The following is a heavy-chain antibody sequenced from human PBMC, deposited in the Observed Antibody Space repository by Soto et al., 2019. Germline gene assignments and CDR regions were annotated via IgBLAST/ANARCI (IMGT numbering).Heavy chain of an antibody. Sequence: GSGPTLVNPTQTLTLTCTFSGFSLSTSGVGVGWIRQPPGKALEWLALIYWDDDKRYSPSLKSRLTITKDTSKNQVVLTMTNMDPVDTATYYCAHRPPSLTIFGVVNWFDPWGQGTLVTVSS. CDR2: IYWDDDK. CDR3: AHRPPSLTIFGVVNWFDP. D-gene: IGHD3-3*01. CDR1: GFSLSTSGVG. V-gene: IGHV2-5*02. J-gene: IGHJ5*02.